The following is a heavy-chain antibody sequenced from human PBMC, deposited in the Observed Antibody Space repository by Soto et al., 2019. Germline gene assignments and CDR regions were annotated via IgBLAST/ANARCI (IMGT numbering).Heavy chain of an antibody. Sequence: GESLKISCKGSGYSFTSYWIGWVRQMPGKGLEWMGIIYPGDSDTRYSPSFQGQVTISADKSISTAYLQWSSLKASDTAMYYCARHDFSNDFWSGYYSRYYYGMDVWGQGTTVTVSS. CDR3: ARHDFSNDFWSGYYSRYYYGMDV. J-gene: IGHJ6*02. V-gene: IGHV5-51*01. CDR1: GYSFTSYW. CDR2: IYPGDSDT. D-gene: IGHD3-3*01.